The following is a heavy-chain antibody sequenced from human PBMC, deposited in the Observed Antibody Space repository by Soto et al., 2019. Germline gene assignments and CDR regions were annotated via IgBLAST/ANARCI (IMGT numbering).Heavy chain of an antibody. CDR2: IDWDDDK. CDR1: GFSLSTSGMC. Sequence: SGPTLVNPTQTLTLTCTFSGFSLSTSGMCVSWIRQPPGKALEWLALIDWDDDKYYSTSLKTRLTISKDTSKNQVFLTMTNMDPVDTATYYCARIHMVRGNRGYYYGMDVWGQGTTVTVSS. CDR3: ARIHMVRGNRGYYYGMDV. D-gene: IGHD3-10*01. V-gene: IGHV2-70*01. J-gene: IGHJ6*02.